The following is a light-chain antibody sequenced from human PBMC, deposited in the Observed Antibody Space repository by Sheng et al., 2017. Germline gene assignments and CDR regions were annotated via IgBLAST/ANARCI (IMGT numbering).Light chain of an antibody. J-gene: IGKJ5*01. CDR1: QSVSSSS. CDR3: QQFGTSPPIT. CDR2: GAS. Sequence: ESVLTQSPGTLSLSPGERATLSCRVSQSVSSSSLAWYQQKPGQAPRLLIYGASNRATGIPDRFSGSGSGTDFTLTISRLEPEDFAVYYCQQFGTSPPITFGQGTRLDIK. V-gene: IGKV3-20*01.